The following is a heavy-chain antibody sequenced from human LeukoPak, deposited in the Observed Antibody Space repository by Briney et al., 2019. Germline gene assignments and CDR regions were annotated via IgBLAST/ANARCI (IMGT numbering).Heavy chain of an antibody. D-gene: IGHD3-22*01. CDR3: ARVDSGYSGYFQD. Sequence: GGSLTLLCTASGFTLRINWMSWAREARGKGLECVANIKQDGSEIHCVDSVKGRFTISRDNAKNSLYLQMNSLRVEDTAVYYCARVDSGYSGYFQDWGQGTLVTVSS. CDR2: IKQDGSEI. J-gene: IGHJ1*01. CDR1: GFTLRINW. V-gene: IGHV3-7*05.